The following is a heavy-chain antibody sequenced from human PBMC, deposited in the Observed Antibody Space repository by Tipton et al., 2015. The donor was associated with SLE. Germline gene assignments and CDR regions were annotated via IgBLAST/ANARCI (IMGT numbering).Heavy chain of an antibody. CDR1: SGSISSYF. J-gene: IGHJ4*02. CDR3: ARGGGSYYDY. D-gene: IGHD1-26*01. Sequence: TLSLTCTVSSGSISSYFWSWIRQPAGKGLEWIGRVYSSGSTIYNPSIKSRITLSLDTSKNQFSLRVNSATAADTAVYYCARGGGSYYDYWGQGTLVTVSS. V-gene: IGHV4-4*07. CDR2: VYSSGST.